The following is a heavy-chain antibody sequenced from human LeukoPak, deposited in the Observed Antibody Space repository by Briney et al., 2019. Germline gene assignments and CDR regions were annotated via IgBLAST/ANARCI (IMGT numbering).Heavy chain of an antibody. D-gene: IGHD3-22*01. J-gene: IGHJ4*02. CDR2: IYHSGST. Sequence: SETLSLTCTVSGYSISSGYYWGWIRQPPGKGLEWIGSIYHSGSTYYNPSLKSRVTISVDTSKNQLSLNLSSGCASGTAVYYCARREYYYDSSGYSEFDYWGQGTLVTVSS. V-gene: IGHV4-38-2*02. CDR3: ARREYYYDSSGYSEFDY. CDR1: GYSISSGYY.